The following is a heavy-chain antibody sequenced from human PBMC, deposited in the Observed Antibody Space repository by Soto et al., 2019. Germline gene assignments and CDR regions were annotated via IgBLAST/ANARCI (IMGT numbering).Heavy chain of an antibody. J-gene: IGHJ5*02. Sequence: HPGVSLRLSCAASGFTFSTHDMHWVRQTPGKGLEYVSGISANGLNTFYTNSVRGRFSISRDNSNNTLYLHMDSLRPDDTATYDCVKSVFTSYSGVPHCFEPWGQGT. D-gene: IGHD3-10*01. CDR2: ISANGLNT. CDR3: VKSVFTSYSGVPHCFEP. CDR1: GFTFSTHD. V-gene: IGHV3-64D*06.